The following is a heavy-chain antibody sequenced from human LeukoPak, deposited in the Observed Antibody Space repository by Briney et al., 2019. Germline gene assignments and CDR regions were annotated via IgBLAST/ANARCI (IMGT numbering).Heavy chain of an antibody. D-gene: IGHD6-13*01. J-gene: IGHJ4*02. CDR2: INPNSGGT. CDR1: GYTSTGYY. Sequence: ASVKVSCKASGYTSTGYYMHWVRQAPGQGLEWMGWINPNSGGTSYAQKFQGRVTMTRDTSISTAYMELSRLRSDDTAVYYCARYSSSWSDFDYWGQGTLVTVSS. CDR3: ARYSSSWSDFDY. V-gene: IGHV1-2*02.